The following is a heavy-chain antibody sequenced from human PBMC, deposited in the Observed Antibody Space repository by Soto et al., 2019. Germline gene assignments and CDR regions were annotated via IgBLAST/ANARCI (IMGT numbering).Heavy chain of an antibody. CDR1: GGSIRNYY. V-gene: IGHV4-59*01. CDR3: ARGGFDFGDHRLDY. J-gene: IGHJ4*02. CDR2: IYYLGST. D-gene: IGHD4-17*01. Sequence: SETLSLTCTVSGGSIRNYYWNWIRQPPGKGLEWIGHIYYLGSTNYNPSLQSRVTISVDTSKSQFSLNLSSVTAADTAVYYCARGGFDFGDHRLDYWGEGTLVTVSS.